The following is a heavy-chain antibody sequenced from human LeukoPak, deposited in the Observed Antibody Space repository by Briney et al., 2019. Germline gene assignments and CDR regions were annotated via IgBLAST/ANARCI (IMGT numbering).Heavy chain of an antibody. CDR3: ARDPYSGNYGTYYYYYMDV. V-gene: IGHV3-21*01. D-gene: IGHD1-26*01. J-gene: IGHJ6*03. CDR2: ITSSGTYT. Sequence: PGGSLRLSCADTGFTFSNYNMNWVRQAPGKAMEWVSSITSSGTYTFYADSVKGRFTISRDNAKNSLYLQMDSLGPEDTAVYYCARDPYSGNYGTYYYYYMDVWGKGTTVTISS. CDR1: GFTFSNYN.